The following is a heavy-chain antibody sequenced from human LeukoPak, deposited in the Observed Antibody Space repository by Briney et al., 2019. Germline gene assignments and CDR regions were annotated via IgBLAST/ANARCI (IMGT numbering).Heavy chain of an antibody. J-gene: IGHJ4*02. D-gene: IGHD2-2*01. V-gene: IGHV3-23*01. CDR2: ISGSGGST. CDR1: GFTFSRYS. CDR3: AKVLHQSSPFGY. Sequence: QSGGSLRLSCAASGFTFSRYSMNWVRQAPGKGLEWVSAISGSGGSTYYADSVKGRFTISRDNSKNTLYLQMNSLRAEDTAVYYCAKVLHQSSPFGYWGQGTLVTVSS.